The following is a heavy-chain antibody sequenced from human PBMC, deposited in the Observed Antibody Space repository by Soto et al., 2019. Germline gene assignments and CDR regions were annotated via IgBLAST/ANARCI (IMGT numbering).Heavy chain of an antibody. CDR1: GGTFSSYA. CDR3: SKSLPDRDYYYGMDV. Sequence: QVQLVQSGAEVKKPGSSVKVSCKASGGTFSSYAISWVRQAPGQGLEWMGGIIPIFGTANYAQKFQGRVTITADESTSTAYMELSSLRSEDTALYYCSKSLPDRDYYYGMDVWGQGTKVTVSS. J-gene: IGHJ6*02. CDR2: IIPIFGTA. V-gene: IGHV1-69*01.